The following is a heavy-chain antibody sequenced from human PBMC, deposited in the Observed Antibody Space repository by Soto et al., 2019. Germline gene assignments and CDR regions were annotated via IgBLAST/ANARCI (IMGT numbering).Heavy chain of an antibody. CDR1: GFTFSSYA. D-gene: IGHD3-10*01. J-gene: IGHJ6*03. CDR3: IRSYYGSGSYLPYYYYYYMDV. CDR2: ISGSGGST. Sequence: GGSLRLSCAASGFTFSSYAMSWVRQAPGKGLEWVSAISGSGGSTYYADSVKGRFTISRDNSKNTLYLQMNSLRAEDTAVYYCIRSYYGSGSYLPYYYYYYMDVWGKGTTVTVSS. V-gene: IGHV3-23*01.